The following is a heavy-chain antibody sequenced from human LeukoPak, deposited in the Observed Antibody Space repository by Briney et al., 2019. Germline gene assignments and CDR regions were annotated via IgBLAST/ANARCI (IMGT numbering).Heavy chain of an antibody. CDR3: ARDPGGTWGFDY. CDR2: ISIYSGNT. CDR1: GYTFTSHG. V-gene: IGHV1-18*01. J-gene: IGHJ4*02. D-gene: IGHD7-27*01. Sequence: ASVKVSCKAFGYTFTSHGLSWARQAPGQGLEWMGWISIYSGNTNYAQKFQDRISMTTDTSTNTAYMELRSLKSDDTAVYYCARDPGGTWGFDYWGQGALVTVSS.